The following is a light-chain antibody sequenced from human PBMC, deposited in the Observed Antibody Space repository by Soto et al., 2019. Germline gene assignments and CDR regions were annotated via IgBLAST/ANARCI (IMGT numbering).Light chain of an antibody. CDR3: SSYAGNTPGV. Sequence: QSALTQPPSASGSPGQSVTISCTGTSSDVGGYDYVSWYQQHPGKAPKLMIFEVSKRPSGVPDRFSGSKSGNTASQTVSGHQAEDEADYYCSSYAGNTPGVFGPGTKLNVL. CDR1: SSDVGGYDY. CDR2: EVS. V-gene: IGLV2-8*01. J-gene: IGLJ1*01.